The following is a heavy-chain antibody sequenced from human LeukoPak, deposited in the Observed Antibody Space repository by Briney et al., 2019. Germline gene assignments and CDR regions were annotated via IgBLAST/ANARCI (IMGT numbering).Heavy chain of an antibody. J-gene: IGHJ4*02. CDR3: ARDDGSASGDY. V-gene: IGHV3-33*01. Sequence: PGRSLRLSCAASGFTFSSYGMPWVRQAPGKGLEWVAVIWYDGSRKYYADPVKGRFTISRDNSKNTLWLQMNSLRAEDTAVYYCARDDGSASGDYWGQGTLVTVSS. CDR2: IWYDGSRK. CDR1: GFTFSSYG. D-gene: IGHD6-25*01.